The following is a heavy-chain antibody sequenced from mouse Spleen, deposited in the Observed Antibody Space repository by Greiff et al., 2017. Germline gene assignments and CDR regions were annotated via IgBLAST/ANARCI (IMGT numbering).Heavy chain of an antibody. CDR3: ARERTSSFDY. J-gene: IGHJ2*01. CDR2: ISYDGSN. D-gene: IGHD2-10*02. CDR1: GYSITSGYY. Sequence: EVQLQESGPGLVKPSQSLSLTCSVTGYSITSGYYWNWIRQFPGNKLEWMGYISYDGSNNYNPSLKNRISITRDTSKNQFFLKLNSVTTEDTATYYCARERTSSFDYWGQGTTLTVSS. V-gene: IGHV3-6*01.